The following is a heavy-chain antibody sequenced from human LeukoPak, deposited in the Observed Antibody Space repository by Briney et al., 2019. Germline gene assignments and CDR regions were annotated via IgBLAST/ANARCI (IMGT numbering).Heavy chain of an antibody. CDR1: GGSFSGYY. CDR2: INHSGST. J-gene: IGHJ4*02. CDR3: ARARPNYDFWSGYYLFDY. D-gene: IGHD3-3*01. V-gene: IGHV4-34*01. Sequence: SETLSLTCAVYGGSFSGYYWSWIRQPPGKGLEWIGEINHSGSTNYNPSLKSRVTISVDTSKNQFSLKLSSVTAADTAVYYCARARPNYDFWSGYYLFDYWGQGTQVTVSS.